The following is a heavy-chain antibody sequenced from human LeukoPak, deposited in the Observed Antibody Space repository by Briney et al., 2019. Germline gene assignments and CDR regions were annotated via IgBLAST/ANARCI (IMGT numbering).Heavy chain of an antibody. CDR3: ARGQYPFSVNWYFDL. D-gene: IGHD4-11*01. CDR2: IYYSGST. CDR1: GGSISSYY. Sequence: SETLSLTCTVSGGSISSYYWSWIRQPPGKGLEWIGYIYYSGSTNYNPSLKSRVTISVDTSKNQFFLKLSSVTAADTAVYYCARGQYPFSVNWYFDLWGRGTLVTVSS. J-gene: IGHJ2*01. V-gene: IGHV4-59*01.